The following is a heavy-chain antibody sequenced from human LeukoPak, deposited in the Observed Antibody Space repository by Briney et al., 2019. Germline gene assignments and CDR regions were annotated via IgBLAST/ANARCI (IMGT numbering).Heavy chain of an antibody. CDR1: GFTFSGYG. D-gene: IGHD3-9*01. CDR3: AKDILRYFDSSFDF. Sequence: PGGSLRLSCTASGFTFSGYGMHWVRQAPGKGLEWVAFIRYDGSNKYQADSVKGRFTISRDNYKNTLHLQMNSLRAEDTAVYYCAKDILRYFDSSFDFWGQGTLVTVSS. J-gene: IGHJ4*02. CDR2: IRYDGSNK. V-gene: IGHV3-30*02.